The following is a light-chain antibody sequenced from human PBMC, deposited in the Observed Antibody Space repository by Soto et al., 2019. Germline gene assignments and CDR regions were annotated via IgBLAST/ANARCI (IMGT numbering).Light chain of an antibody. CDR1: RSVGNN. Sequence: EIVLTQSPATLSLSPGERATLSCRASRSVGNNLAWYQKKPGQAPGLLIYAASTRATGIPARFSGSGSGTDFTLTISSREPEDFAVDYCQQRSNWPKYTFGQGTKLEIK. V-gene: IGKV3-11*01. CDR2: AAS. J-gene: IGKJ2*01. CDR3: QQRSNWPKYT.